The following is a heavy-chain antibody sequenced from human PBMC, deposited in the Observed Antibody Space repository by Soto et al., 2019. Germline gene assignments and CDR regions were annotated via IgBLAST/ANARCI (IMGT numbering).Heavy chain of an antibody. CDR1: GGSIKNSGYY. CDR2: ISYSGST. D-gene: IGHD4-4*01. V-gene: IGHV4-31*03. CDR3: GRDAVTKRDFYYYGMDV. J-gene: IGHJ6*02. Sequence: QVQLQESGPGLVKPSQTLSLTCTVSGGSIKNSGYYWGWIRQHPEKGLEWIGYISYSGSTDYAPSLKSRVTMSVDTSKNQFFLNLTSVTAADTAVYYCGRDAVTKRDFYYYGMDVWGRGTTVTVSS.